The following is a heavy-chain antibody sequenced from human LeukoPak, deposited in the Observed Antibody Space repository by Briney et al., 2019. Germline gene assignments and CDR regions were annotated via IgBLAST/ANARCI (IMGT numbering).Heavy chain of an antibody. J-gene: IGHJ4*02. CDR1: GYTFTGYY. V-gene: IGHV1-2*02. CDR3: ARDGSYYHPFDY. D-gene: IGHD1-26*01. CDR2: INPNSGGT. Sequence: ASVKVSCKASGYTFTGYYMHWVRQAPGQGLEWMGSINPNSGGTNYAQKFQGRVTMTRDTSISTAYMELSRLRSDDTAVYYCARDGSYYHPFDYWGQGTLVTVSS.